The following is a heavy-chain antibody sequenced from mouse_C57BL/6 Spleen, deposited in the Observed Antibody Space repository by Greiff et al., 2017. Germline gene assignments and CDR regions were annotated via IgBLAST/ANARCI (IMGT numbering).Heavy chain of an antibody. CDR1: GYTFTSYW. CDR3: ARERNYYYGSSLMDY. CDR2: VDPSDSYT. V-gene: IGHV1-69*01. J-gene: IGHJ4*01. Sequence: VQLQQPGAELVMPGASVKLSCKASGYTFTSYWMHWVKQRPGQGLEWIGEVDPSDSYTNYNQKFKGKSTLTVDKSSSTAYMQLSSLTSEDSAVYYCARERNYYYGSSLMDYWGQGTSVTVSS. D-gene: IGHD1-1*01.